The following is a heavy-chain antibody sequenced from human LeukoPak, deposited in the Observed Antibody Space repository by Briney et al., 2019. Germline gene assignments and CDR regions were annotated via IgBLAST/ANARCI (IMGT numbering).Heavy chain of an antibody. CDR3: ARVGCSSTSCCDY. CDR2: ISSSSSYI. CDR1: GFTFSSYS. D-gene: IGHD2-2*01. Sequence: PGGSLRLSCAASGFTFSSYSMNWVRQAPGKGLEWVSSISSSSSYIYYADSVKGRFTISRDNAKNSLYLQMNSLRAEDTAVYYCARVGCSSTSCCDYWGQGTLVTVSS. V-gene: IGHV3-21*01. J-gene: IGHJ4*02.